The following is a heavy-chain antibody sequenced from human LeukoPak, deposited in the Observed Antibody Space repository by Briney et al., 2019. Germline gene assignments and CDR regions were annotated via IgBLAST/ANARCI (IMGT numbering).Heavy chain of an antibody. Sequence: ASVKVSCKASGYTFTSYDINWVRQATGQGLEWMGWMNPNSGNTGYAQKFQGRVTMTRNTSISTAYMELSSLRSEDTAVYYCARHLSRVRGVISFGFDYWGQGTLVTVSS. CDR1: GYTFTSYD. V-gene: IGHV1-8*01. J-gene: IGHJ4*02. D-gene: IGHD3-10*01. CDR3: ARHLSRVRGVISFGFDY. CDR2: MNPNSGNT.